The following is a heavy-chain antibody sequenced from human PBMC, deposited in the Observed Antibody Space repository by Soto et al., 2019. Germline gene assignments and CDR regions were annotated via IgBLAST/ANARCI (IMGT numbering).Heavy chain of an antibody. CDR3: VKDRGGSYGYGLDV. Sequence: GGSLRLSCAASGFDFSRYAMGWVRQAPGKGLEWVSGITARYGTTYCADSVKGRFTISRDDSKNALHLLMNSLRAEDTAVYYCVKDRGGSYGYGLDVWGQGTTVTVSS. CDR1: GFDFSRYA. D-gene: IGHD1-26*01. V-gene: IGHV3-23*01. J-gene: IGHJ6*02. CDR2: ITARYGTT.